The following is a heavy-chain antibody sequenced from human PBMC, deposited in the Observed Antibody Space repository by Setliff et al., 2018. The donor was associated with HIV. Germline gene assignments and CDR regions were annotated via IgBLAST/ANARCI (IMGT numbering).Heavy chain of an antibody. J-gene: IGHJ4*02. CDR2: IHHSGST. CDR1: GDSVRKSNW. Sequence: SETLSLTCGVSGDSVRKSNWWSWVRQTPGKGLEWIGEIHHSGSTNYNPSLESRVAISIDKSKNQFSLKMTSVTAADTAVYNCVRNGYYSLDYWGQGTLVTVSS. V-gene: IGHV4-4*02. CDR3: VRNGYYSLDY. D-gene: IGHD3-22*01.